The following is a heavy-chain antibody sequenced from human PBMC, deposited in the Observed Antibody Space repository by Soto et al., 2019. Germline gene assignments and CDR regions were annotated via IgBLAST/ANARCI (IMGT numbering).Heavy chain of an antibody. CDR1: GYTFTSYA. CDR3: PRDRSSWNDWGSYYYYYGMDV. V-gene: IGHV1-3*05. CDR2: INAGNGNT. Sequence: QVQLVQSGAEEKKPGASVKVSCKASGYTFTSYAMHWVRQAPGQRLEWMGWINAGNGNTKYSQKFQGRVTITRDTSASTAYMELSSLRSEDTAVYYCPRDRSSWNDWGSYYYYYGMDVWGQGTTVTVSS. D-gene: IGHD1-1*01. J-gene: IGHJ6*02.